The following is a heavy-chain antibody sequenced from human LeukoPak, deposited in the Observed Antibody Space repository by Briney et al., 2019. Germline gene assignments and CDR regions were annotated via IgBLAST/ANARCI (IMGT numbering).Heavy chain of an antibody. CDR3: ASAPDYGDYVGPFDY. CDR2: IYPGDSDT. CDR1: GYSFTSYW. J-gene: IGHJ4*02. Sequence: GESLKISCKGSGYSFTSYWIGWVRQMPGKGLEWMGIIYPGDSDTRYSPSFQGQVTISADKSTSTAYLQWSSLKASDTAMYYCASAPDYGDYVGPFDYWGQGTLVTVSS. V-gene: IGHV5-51*01. D-gene: IGHD4-17*01.